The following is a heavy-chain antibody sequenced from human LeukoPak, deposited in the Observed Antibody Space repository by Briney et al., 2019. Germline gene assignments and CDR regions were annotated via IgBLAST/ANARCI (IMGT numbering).Heavy chain of an antibody. Sequence: GGSLRLSYAASGFTFSQYWMSWVRQAPGKGLEWVANIKHDGSEKQDGSEKNYVDPVKGRFTISRDNAKNSLYLQMNSLRAEDTAMYYCERDSAGNDYWGQGTLVTVSS. V-gene: IGHV3-7*01. CDR1: GFTFSQYW. CDR2: IKHDGSEKQDGSEK. CDR3: ERDSAGNDY. D-gene: IGHD6-13*01. J-gene: IGHJ4*02.